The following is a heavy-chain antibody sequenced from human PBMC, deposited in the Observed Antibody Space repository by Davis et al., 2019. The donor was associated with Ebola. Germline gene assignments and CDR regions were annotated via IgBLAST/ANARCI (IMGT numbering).Heavy chain of an antibody. CDR1: GFTFSTYA. Sequence: GGSLRLSCAASGFTFSTYAMTWIRQAPGKGLEWVSSISSSSSYIYYADSVKGRFTISRDNAENSLYLQMNSLRAEDTAVYYCARDSGGYDYWGQGTLVTVSS. D-gene: IGHD5-12*01. J-gene: IGHJ4*02. CDR2: ISSSSSYI. V-gene: IGHV3-21*01. CDR3: ARDSGGYDY.